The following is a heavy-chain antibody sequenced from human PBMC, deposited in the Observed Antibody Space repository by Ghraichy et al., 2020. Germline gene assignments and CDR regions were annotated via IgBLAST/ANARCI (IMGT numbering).Heavy chain of an antibody. Sequence: GGSLRLSCAASGFTFSSYAMSWVRQAPGKGLEWVSAISGSGGSTYYADSVKGRFTISRDNSKNTLYLQRNSLRAEDTAVYYCAKSDSWIGYCSGGSCYGDDAFDIWGQGTMVTVSS. CDR2: ISGSGGST. V-gene: IGHV3-23*01. D-gene: IGHD2-15*01. CDR3: AKSDSWIGYCSGGSCYGDDAFDI. J-gene: IGHJ3*02. CDR1: GFTFSSYA.